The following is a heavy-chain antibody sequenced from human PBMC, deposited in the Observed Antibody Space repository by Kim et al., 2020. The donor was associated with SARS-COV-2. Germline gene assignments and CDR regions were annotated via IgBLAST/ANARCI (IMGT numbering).Heavy chain of an antibody. Sequence: GGSLRLSCAASGFTFDDYAMHWVRQAPGKGLEWVSGISWNSGSIGYADSVKGRFTISRDNAKNSLYLQMNSLRAEDTALYYCAKDMVPTDWWYFDLWGRGTLVTVSS. CDR3: AKDMVPTDWWYFDL. CDR2: ISWNSGSI. J-gene: IGHJ2*01. CDR1: GFTFDDYA. D-gene: IGHD3-9*01. V-gene: IGHV3-9*01.